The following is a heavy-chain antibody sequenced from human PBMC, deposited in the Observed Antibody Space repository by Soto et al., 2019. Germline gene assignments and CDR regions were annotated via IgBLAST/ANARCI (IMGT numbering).Heavy chain of an antibody. J-gene: IGHJ3*02. CDR1: GYTFTSYG. Sequence: GASVKVSCKASGYTFTSYGISWVRQAPGQGLEWMGWISAYNGETIYAQKFQGRVTMTEDTSTDTAYMELSSLRSEDTAVYYCATDSKYYDILTGYSGLDAFDIWGQGTMVTVSS. CDR3: ATDSKYYDILTGYSGLDAFDI. CDR2: ISAYNGET. D-gene: IGHD3-9*01. V-gene: IGHV1-18*01.